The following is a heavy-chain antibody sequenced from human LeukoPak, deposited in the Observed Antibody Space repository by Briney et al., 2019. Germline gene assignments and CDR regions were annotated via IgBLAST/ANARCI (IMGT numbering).Heavy chain of an antibody. Sequence: PGGSLRLSCAASGFSLRNKAMTWVRQAPAKGLEWVAAISTSGGSTSYADSVKGRFTISRDNSKNTLYLQMNSLRAEDTAVYYCAKLQWPSDYWGQGTLVTVSS. CDR2: ISTSGGST. D-gene: IGHD4-11*01. CDR1: GFSLRNKA. CDR3: AKLQWPSDY. V-gene: IGHV3-23*01. J-gene: IGHJ4*02.